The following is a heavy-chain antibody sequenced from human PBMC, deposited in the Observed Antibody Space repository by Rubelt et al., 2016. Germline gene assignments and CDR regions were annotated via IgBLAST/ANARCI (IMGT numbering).Heavy chain of an antibody. Sequence: QVHLQESGPRLLKPSETLFLTCNVSGGSIRTDGFYWTWIRQRPGKGLEWVGSIYYSGSTYYNPSLKSRVTISVDTAKNQFSLKLSSMTAADTAVYYCARVYTGSDIWCQGTMVTVSS. CDR3: ARVYTGSDI. CDR2: IYYSGST. D-gene: IGHD3-16*01. J-gene: IGHJ3*02. CDR1: GGSIRTDGFY. V-gene: IGHV4-39*07.